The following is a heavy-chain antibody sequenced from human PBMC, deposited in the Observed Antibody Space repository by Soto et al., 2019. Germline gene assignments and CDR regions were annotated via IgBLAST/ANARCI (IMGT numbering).Heavy chain of an antibody. V-gene: IGHV1-18*01. CDR2: ISAYNGNT. J-gene: IGHJ4*02. CDR1: GYTFTSYG. CDR3: ARATFVVVPAAMSY. Sequence: ASVKVSCKASGYTFTSYGISWVRQAPGQGLEWMGWISAYNGNTNHAQKLQGRVTMTTDTSTSTAYMELRSLRSDDTAVYYCARATFVVVPAAMSYWGQGTLVTVSS. D-gene: IGHD2-2*01.